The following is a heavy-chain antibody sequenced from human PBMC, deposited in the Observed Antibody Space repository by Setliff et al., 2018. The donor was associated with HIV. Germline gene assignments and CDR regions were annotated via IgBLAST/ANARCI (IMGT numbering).Heavy chain of an antibody. D-gene: IGHD6-13*01. V-gene: IGHV4-4*09. CDR2: IYTSRGT. CDR3: ARSPSYRSSWEYYFDY. CDR1: GGSISGYH. J-gene: IGHJ4*02. Sequence: SDTLSLTCTVSGGSISGYHWNWLRQTPGKGLEWIGYIYTSRGTNYNHSLRARVIISVDTSNQFSLKLSSVTAADAAVYYCARSPSYRSSWEYYFDYWGQGILVTVSS.